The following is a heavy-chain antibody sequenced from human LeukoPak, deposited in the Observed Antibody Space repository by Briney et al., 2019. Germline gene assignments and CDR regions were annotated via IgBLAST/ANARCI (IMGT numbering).Heavy chain of an antibody. CDR3: ARGVAYCGGDCEPFDY. J-gene: IGHJ4*02. CDR2: INPNSGGT. CDR1: GYTFTGYY. Sequence: GASVKVSCKASGYTFTGYYMHWVRQAPGQGLEWMGWINPNSGGTNYAQKFQGRVTMTRDTSISTAYMELRSLRSDDTAVYYCARGVAYCGGDCEPFDYWGQGTLVTVSS. V-gene: IGHV1-2*02. D-gene: IGHD2-21*02.